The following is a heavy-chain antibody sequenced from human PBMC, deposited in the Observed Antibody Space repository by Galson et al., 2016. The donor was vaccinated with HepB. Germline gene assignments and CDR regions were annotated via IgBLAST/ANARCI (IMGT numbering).Heavy chain of an antibody. Sequence: SVKVSCKASGYTFTAYYLHWVRQAPGQGLEWMGWINPNSGDTRYEQKFKGRVTTTRDTSISAAYMELSSLRSDDTAVYYCARLNFISSPLFNCFDPWGQGTRVTVSS. CDR3: ARLNFISSPLFNCFDP. CDR1: GYTFTAYY. J-gene: IGHJ5*02. D-gene: IGHD3-10*01. V-gene: IGHV1-2*02. CDR2: INPNSGDT.